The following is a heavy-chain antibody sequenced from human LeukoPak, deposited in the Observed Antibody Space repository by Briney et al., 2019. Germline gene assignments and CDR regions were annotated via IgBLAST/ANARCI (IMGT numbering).Heavy chain of an antibody. Sequence: TTSETLSLTCTVSGGSISSGGFLWGWIRQLPGKGLEWIGYIQYSGTVYYNPSLKSRVTISVDTSKNQFSLKLSSVTAADTAVYYCARDQRSGFFDYWGQGTLVTVSS. CDR1: GGSISSGGFL. D-gene: IGHD3-3*01. V-gene: IGHV4-31*03. J-gene: IGHJ4*02. CDR3: ARDQRSGFFDY. CDR2: IQYSGTV.